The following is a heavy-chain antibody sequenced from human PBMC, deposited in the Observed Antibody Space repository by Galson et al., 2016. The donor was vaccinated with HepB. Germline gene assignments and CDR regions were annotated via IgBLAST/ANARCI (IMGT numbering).Heavy chain of an antibody. CDR1: GFTFSRYD. Sequence: SLRLSCAASGFTFSRYDMHWVRQGIGKGPEWVSGIGTAADTHYPGSVKGRFTISRENARNSLYLQMNSLTAGDTAVYYCARAELRAGCSFFDFWGQGVLVTLSS. V-gene: IGHV3-13*01. J-gene: IGHJ4*02. CDR3: ARAELRAGCSFFDF. CDR2: IGTAADT. D-gene: IGHD3-10*01.